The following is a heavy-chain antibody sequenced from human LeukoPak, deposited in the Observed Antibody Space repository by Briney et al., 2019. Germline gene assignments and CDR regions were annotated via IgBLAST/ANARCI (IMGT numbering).Heavy chain of an antibody. CDR2: INHSGST. D-gene: IGHD3-3*01. CDR3: ARAAHYDFWSGYSNHYFDY. V-gene: IGHV4-34*01. CDR1: GGSFSGYY. Sequence: PSETLSLTCAVYGGSFSGYYWSWIRQPPGKGLEWIGEINHSGSTNYNPSLKSRVTISLDTSKNQFSLKLSSVTAADTAVYYCARAAHYDFWSGYSNHYFDYWGQGTLVTVSS. J-gene: IGHJ4*02.